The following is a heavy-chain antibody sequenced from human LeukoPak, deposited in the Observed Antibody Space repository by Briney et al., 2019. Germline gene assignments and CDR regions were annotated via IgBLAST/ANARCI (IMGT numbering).Heavy chain of an antibody. Sequence: ASVKVFCKASGYTFTGYYMHWVRQAPGQGREWMGWINPNSGGTNYAQKFQGRVTMTRDTSISTAYMELSRLRSDDTAVYYCARVVAVAASRGAFDIWGQGTMVTVSS. CDR3: ARVVAVAASRGAFDI. J-gene: IGHJ3*02. V-gene: IGHV1-2*02. CDR1: GYTFTGYY. CDR2: INPNSGGT. D-gene: IGHD6-19*01.